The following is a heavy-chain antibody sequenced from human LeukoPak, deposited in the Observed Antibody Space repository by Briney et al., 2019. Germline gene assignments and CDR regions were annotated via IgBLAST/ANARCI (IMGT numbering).Heavy chain of an antibody. CDR3: ARDGGFVVVVPAAYLDY. Sequence: GRSLRLSCAASGFTFSTYRMHWVRQAPGKGLEWVAVISYDGSDKYYADSVKGRFTISRDNSKYTLYLQMNSLRAEDTAVYYCARDGGFVVVVPAAYLDYWGQGTLVTVSS. CDR2: ISYDGSDK. J-gene: IGHJ4*02. V-gene: IGHV3-30-3*01. CDR1: GFTFSTYR. D-gene: IGHD2-2*01.